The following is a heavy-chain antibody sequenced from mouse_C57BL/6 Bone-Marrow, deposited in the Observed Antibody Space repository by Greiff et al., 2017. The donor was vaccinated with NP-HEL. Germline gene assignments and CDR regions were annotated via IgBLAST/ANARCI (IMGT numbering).Heavy chain of an antibody. V-gene: IGHV1-64*01. CDR3: AREGQDGSSPYWYFDV. CDR2: IHPNSGST. D-gene: IGHD1-1*01. CDR1: GYTFTSYW. Sequence: QVQLQQPGAELVKPGASVKLSCKASGYTFTSYWMHWVKQRPGQGLEWIGMIHPNSGSTNYNEKFKSKATLTVDKSSSSAYMQLSSLTSEDSAVYYCAREGQDGSSPYWYFDVWGTGTTVTVSS. J-gene: IGHJ1*03.